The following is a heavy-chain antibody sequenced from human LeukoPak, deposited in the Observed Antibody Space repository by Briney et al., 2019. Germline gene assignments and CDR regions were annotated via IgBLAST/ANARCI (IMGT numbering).Heavy chain of an antibody. CDR1: GYSFTSYW. D-gene: IGHD6-13*01. J-gene: IGHJ4*02. Sequence: GESLKISCKSSGYSFTSYWIGWVRRMPGKGLEWMGIIYPGDSDTRYSPSFQGQVTISADKSINTADLQWSSLKASDTAIYYCARPREGSSSWGGFDYWGQGTLVTVSS. CDR2: IYPGDSDT. CDR3: ARPREGSSSWGGFDY. V-gene: IGHV5-51*01.